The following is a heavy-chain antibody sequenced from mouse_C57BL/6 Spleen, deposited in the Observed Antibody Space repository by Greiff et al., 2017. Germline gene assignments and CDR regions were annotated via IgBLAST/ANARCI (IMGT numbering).Heavy chain of an antibody. CDR3: ESWRSEGWVAY. J-gene: IGHJ3*01. CDR1: GYTFTSYW. V-gene: IGHV1-74*01. Sequence: QVQLQQPGAELVKPGASVKVSCKASGYTFTSYWMHWVKQRPGQGLEWIGWIHPSDSDTNYNQKFKGKDTMTVDKSSSTAYMQLSSLTSEDAAVYDRESWRSEGWVAYWGQGTLVTVSA. CDR2: IHPSDSDT.